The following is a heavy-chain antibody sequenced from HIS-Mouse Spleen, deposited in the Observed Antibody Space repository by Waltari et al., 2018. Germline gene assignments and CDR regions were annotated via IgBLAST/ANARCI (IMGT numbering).Heavy chain of an antibody. CDR1: GGSMSSSSYY. D-gene: IGHD1-1*01. CDR2: IYYSGST. CDR3: ARDPRWNDGIDY. V-gene: IGHV4-39*07. J-gene: IGHJ4*02. Sequence: QLQLQESGPGLVKPSETLSLTCTVSGGSMSSSSYYWGWIRPPPGKGLEWIGSIYYSGSTYYNPSLKSRVTISVDTSKNQFSLKLSSVTAADTAVYYCARDPRWNDGIDYWGQGTLVTVSS.